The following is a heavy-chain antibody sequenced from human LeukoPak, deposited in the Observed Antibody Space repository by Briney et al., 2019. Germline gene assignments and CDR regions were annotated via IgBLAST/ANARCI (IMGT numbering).Heavy chain of an antibody. J-gene: IGHJ4*02. D-gene: IGHD4-11*01. CDR1: GGSISSYW. Sequence: PSETLSLTCTVSGGSISSYWWSWIRQPPGKGLECIGYIYYSGSTNYNPSLKSRVTISVDTSKNQFSLKLSSVTAADTAVYYCARGSGVTPEDYWGQGTLVTVSS. CDR3: ARGSGVTPEDY. CDR2: IYYSGST. V-gene: IGHV4-59*01.